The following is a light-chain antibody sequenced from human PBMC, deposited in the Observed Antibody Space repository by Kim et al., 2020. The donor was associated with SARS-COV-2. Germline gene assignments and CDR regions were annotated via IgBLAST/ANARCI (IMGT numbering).Light chain of an antibody. J-gene: IGLJ2*01. Sequence: SYELTQPPSVSLSPGQTASITCSGDKLVDKYVCWHQQKPGQSPVLVIYQDNKRPSGIPVRFSGSNSGNTATLTISGTQAMDEADYYCQAWDSNTVVFGGG. CDR2: QDN. V-gene: IGLV3-1*01. CDR1: KLVDKY. CDR3: QAWDSNTVV.